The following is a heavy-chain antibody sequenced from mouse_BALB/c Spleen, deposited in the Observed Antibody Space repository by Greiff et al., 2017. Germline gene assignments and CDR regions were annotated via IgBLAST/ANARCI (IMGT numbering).Heavy chain of an antibody. V-gene: IGHV6-6*02. CDR1: GFTFSNYW. CDR3: TSWAYYRYDPWFAY. J-gene: IGHJ3*01. D-gene: IGHD2-14*01. Sequence: EVKLEESGGGLVQPGGSMKLSCVASGFTFSNYWMNWVRQSPEKGLEWVAEIRLKSNNYATHYAESVKGRFTISRDDSKSSVYLQMNNLRAEDTGIYYCTSWAYYRYDPWFAYWGQGTLVTVSA. CDR2: IRLKSNNYAT.